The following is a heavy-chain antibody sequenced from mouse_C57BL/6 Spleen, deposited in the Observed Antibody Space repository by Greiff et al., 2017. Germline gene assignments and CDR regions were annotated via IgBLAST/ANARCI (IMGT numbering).Heavy chain of an antibody. V-gene: IGHV1-59*01. Sequence: QVQLQQPGAELVRPGTSVKLSCKASGYTFTSYWMHWVKQRPGQGLEWIGVIDPSDSYTNYNQKFKGKATLTVDTSSSTAYMQLSSLTSEDSAVYYGARDGYGDGPYWYFDVWGTGTMVTVSS. J-gene: IGHJ1*03. D-gene: IGHD1-2*01. CDR3: ARDGYGDGPYWYFDV. CDR2: IDPSDSYT. CDR1: GYTFTSYW.